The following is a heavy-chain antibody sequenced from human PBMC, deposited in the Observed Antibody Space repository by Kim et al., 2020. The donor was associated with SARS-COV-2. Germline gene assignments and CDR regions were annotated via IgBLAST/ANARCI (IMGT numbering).Heavy chain of an antibody. V-gene: IGHV4-34*01. Sequence: SETLSLTCAVYGGSFSGYYWSWIRQPPGKGLEWIGEINHSGSTNYNPSLKSRVTISVDTSKNQFSLKLSSVTAADTAVYYFARGPGYSSSWYGARNWFDPWGQGTLVTVSS. CDR1: GGSFSGYY. CDR2: INHSGST. J-gene: IGHJ5*02. CDR3: ARGPGYSSSWYGARNWFDP. D-gene: IGHD6-13*01.